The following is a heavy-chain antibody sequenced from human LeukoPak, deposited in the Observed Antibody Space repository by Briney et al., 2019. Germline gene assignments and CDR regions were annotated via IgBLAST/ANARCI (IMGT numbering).Heavy chain of an antibody. CDR2: IIPILGTA. J-gene: IGHJ6*03. V-gene: IGHV1-69*16. CDR1: GYTFTSYY. Sequence: SVKVSCKASGYTFTSYYMHWVRQAPGQGLEWMGGIIPILGTANYAQKFQGRGTITTDESTSTGYMELSSLRSEDTAVYYCARHGVSYYYYYMDVWGKGTTVTVSS. CDR3: ARHGVSYYYYYMDV. D-gene: IGHD3-10*01.